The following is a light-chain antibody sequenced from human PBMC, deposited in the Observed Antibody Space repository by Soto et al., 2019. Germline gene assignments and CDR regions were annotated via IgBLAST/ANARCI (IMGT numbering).Light chain of an antibody. J-gene: IGKJ1*01. CDR1: QSISSW. Sequence: DIQMTQSPFTLSASVGDRVTITCRASQSISSWLAWHQQEPGKAPKLLIYKASSLESGVPSRFSGSGSGTEFTLTISSLQPDDFAAYYCQQYNSYPWTFGQGTKVEIK. CDR3: QQYNSYPWT. V-gene: IGKV1-5*03. CDR2: KAS.